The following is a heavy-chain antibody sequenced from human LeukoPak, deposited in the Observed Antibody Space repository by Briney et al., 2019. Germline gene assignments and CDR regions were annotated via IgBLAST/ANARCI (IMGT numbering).Heavy chain of an antibody. CDR3: ARDYCTRGGDCYKEDLFDP. D-gene: IGHD2-21*02. CDR1: GYTFAIYG. V-gene: IGHV1-18*01. Sequence: AASVNVSCKASGYTFAIYGISWVRQAPGQGLEWMAWISPYDGDTNYAQNFEGRVTMTTETSTSTAYMELRSLRSDDTAIYYCARDYCTRGGDCYKEDLFDPWGQGTLVTVSS. J-gene: IGHJ5*02. CDR2: ISPYDGDT.